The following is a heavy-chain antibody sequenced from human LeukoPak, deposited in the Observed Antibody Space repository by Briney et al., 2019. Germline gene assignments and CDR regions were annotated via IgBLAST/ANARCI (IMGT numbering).Heavy chain of an antibody. CDR2: IYTSGST. Sequence: SETLSLTCTVSGGSISSGSYYWSWIRQPAGKGLEWIGRIYTSGSTNYNPSLKSRVTISVDTSKNQFSLKLSSVTAADTAVYYCARRPTYYDFWSGYYLPTNNWFDPWGQGTLVTVSS. J-gene: IGHJ5*02. V-gene: IGHV4-61*02. CDR1: GGSISSGSYY. D-gene: IGHD3-3*01. CDR3: ARRPTYYDFWSGYYLPTNNWFDP.